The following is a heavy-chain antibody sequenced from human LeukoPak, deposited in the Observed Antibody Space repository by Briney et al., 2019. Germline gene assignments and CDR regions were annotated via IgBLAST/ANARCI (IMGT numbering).Heavy chain of an antibody. D-gene: IGHD4-17*01. Sequence: GGSLRLSCAASGFTFSSYAMSWVRQAPGKGLEWVSAISGSGGSTYYADSVKGRFTISRDNSKNTLYLQMNSLRAEDTAVYYCXXEGQSTXTPPFDYWGQGTLVTVSS. CDR1: GFTFSSYA. CDR3: XXEGQSTXTPPFDY. V-gene: IGHV3-23*01. J-gene: IGHJ4*02. CDR2: ISGSGGST.